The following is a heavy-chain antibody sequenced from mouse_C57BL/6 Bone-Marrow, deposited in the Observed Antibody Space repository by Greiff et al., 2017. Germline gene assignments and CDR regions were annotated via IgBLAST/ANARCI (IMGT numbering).Heavy chain of an antibody. V-gene: IGHV3-6*01. CDR2: ISYDGSN. J-gene: IGHJ4*01. CDR1: GYSITSGYY. Sequence: VQLQQSGPGLVKSSQSLSLTCSFTGYSITSGYYWNWFRQFPGNKLEWMGYISYDGSNNYNPSPKNRISITRDTSKNKFFLQLNSGTTDDTTTNYYARWGYSNGGAMDDWGTGTSVTVSS. CDR3: ARWGYSNGGAMDD. D-gene: IGHD2-5*01.